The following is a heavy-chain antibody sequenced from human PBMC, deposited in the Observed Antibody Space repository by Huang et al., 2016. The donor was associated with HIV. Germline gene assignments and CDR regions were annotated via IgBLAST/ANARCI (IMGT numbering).Heavy chain of an antibody. J-gene: IGHJ4*02. Sequence: QVQLVQSGAEMKKSGSSVKVSCKASGGTVSSFSFTWVRQAPGHGLEWMGGMITLHETTDLAQKVRGRVTLTADESTNTAFMELSGLTSQDTAVYYCARGVGNSNRGFDIWGQGTLVTVS. CDR3: ARGVGNSNRGFDI. CDR1: GGTVSSFS. D-gene: IGHD5-18*01. V-gene: IGHV1-69*13. CDR2: MITLHETT.